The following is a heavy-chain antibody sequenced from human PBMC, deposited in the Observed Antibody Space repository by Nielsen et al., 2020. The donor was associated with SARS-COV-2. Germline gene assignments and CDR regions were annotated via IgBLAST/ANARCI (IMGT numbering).Heavy chain of an antibody. Sequence: SETLSLTCTVSGGSISISGYYWGWIRQAPGKGLEWIGSISHRGSTYYNPSLESRVTISRDTSKNQFSLRLNSVTAADTAIYYCARDAVAGDYWGQGTLVTVSS. CDR3: ARDAVAGDY. J-gene: IGHJ4*02. CDR2: ISHRGST. D-gene: IGHD6-13*01. V-gene: IGHV4-39*07. CDR1: GGSISISGYY.